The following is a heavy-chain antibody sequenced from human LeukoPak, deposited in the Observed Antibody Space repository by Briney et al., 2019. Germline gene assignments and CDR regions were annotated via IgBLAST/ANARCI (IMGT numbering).Heavy chain of an antibody. J-gene: IGHJ4*02. Sequence: GGSLRLSCAASGFTFDDYAMHWVRQAPGKGLEWVSGISWNSGSIGYADSVKGRFTISRDNAKNSLYLQMNSLRAEDTVLYYCAKVGSSWTFDYWGQGTLVTVSS. CDR2: ISWNSGSI. D-gene: IGHD6-13*01. CDR1: GFTFDDYA. V-gene: IGHV3-9*01. CDR3: AKVGSSWTFDY.